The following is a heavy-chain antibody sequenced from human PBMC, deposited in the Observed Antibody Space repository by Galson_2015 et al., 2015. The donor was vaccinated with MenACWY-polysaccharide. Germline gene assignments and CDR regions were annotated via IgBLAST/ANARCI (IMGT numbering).Heavy chain of an antibody. CDR2: MSYSGRG. D-gene: IGHD1-26*01. CDR3: AREPTYSGSFGWFDP. V-gene: IGHV4-61*01. J-gene: IGHJ5*02. Sequence: LTCTVSGGSVTSDTSYWSWLRQPPGKGLEWIGYMSYSGRGNSNPSLRSRVTVLIDTSKNQFSLRLTPVTAADTAMYYCAREPTYSGSFGWFDPWGQGTLVTVSS. CDR1: GGSVTSDTSY.